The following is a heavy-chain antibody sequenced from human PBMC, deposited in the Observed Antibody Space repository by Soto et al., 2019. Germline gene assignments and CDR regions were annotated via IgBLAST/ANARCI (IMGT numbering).Heavy chain of an antibody. V-gene: IGHV3-73*02. D-gene: IGHD6-19*01. CDR1: GFTVSGSA. Sequence: EVQLVESGGGLVQPGGSLKLSCAASGFTVSGSAIHWVRQASGRGLEWVGRIRSKANSYATAYAASVKGRFTISRDDSKNTAYLQMNSLENEDTAVYYCTTQEAVTGHWGQGTLVTVSS. CDR3: TTQEAVTGH. CDR2: IRSKANSYAT. J-gene: IGHJ4*02.